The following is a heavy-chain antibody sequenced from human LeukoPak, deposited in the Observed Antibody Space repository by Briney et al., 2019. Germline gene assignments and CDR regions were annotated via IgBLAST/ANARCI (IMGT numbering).Heavy chain of an antibody. D-gene: IGHD2-2*01. V-gene: IGHV4-34*01. Sequence: SETLSLTCAVYGGSFSGYYWSWIRQAPGKGLEWIGEINQSGSSNYNPSLKSRVNITVDTSKNQFSQKLSSVTAADTAVYYCARAMGAAIAYWGQGTLVTVSS. J-gene: IGHJ4*02. CDR3: ARAMGAAIAY. CDR1: GGSFSGYY. CDR2: INQSGSS.